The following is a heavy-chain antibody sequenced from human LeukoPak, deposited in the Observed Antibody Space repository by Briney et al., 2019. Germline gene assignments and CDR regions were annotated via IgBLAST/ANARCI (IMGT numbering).Heavy chain of an antibody. J-gene: IGHJ4*02. CDR2: IFNGGTT. CDR1: GGSINSHY. Sequence: SETLSLTCTVSGGSINSHYWSWIRQPPGKGLEWIGYIFNGGTTNYNPSLKSRVTMSIDTSSDQFSLRLSSVTTADTAIYYCASRPADSTWHGVFDYWSPGTLVTVSS. D-gene: IGHD6-13*01. CDR3: ASRPADSTWHGVFDY. V-gene: IGHV4-59*11.